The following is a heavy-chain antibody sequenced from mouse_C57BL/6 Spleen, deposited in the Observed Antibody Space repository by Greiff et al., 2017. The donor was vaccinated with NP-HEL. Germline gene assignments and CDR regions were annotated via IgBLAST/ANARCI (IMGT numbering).Heavy chain of an antibody. CDR3: ARGDYYGSLHFDV. D-gene: IGHD1-1*01. Sequence: QVQLQQPGAELVRPGSSVKLSCKASGYTFTSYWMHWVKQRPIQGLEWIGNIDPSDSETHYNQKFKDKATLTVDKSSSTAYMQLSSLTSEDSAVYYCARGDYYGSLHFDVWGTGTTVTVSS. CDR2: IDPSDSET. V-gene: IGHV1-52*01. CDR1: GYTFTSYW. J-gene: IGHJ1*03.